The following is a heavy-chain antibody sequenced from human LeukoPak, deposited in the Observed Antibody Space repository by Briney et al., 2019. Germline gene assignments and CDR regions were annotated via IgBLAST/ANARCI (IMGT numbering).Heavy chain of an antibody. CDR3: ARSDYLYWHFDL. CDR2: ISYDGARK. V-gene: IGHV3-30*14. D-gene: IGHD1-26*01. Sequence: GGSLRLSCEGSGFTFRSYGMHWVRQAPGKGLEWVAVISYDGARKYYADSVKGRSTISRDNSKNTLSLQMNSLTPEDTAVYSCARSDYLYWHFDLWGRGTLVTVSS. CDR1: GFTFRSYG. J-gene: IGHJ2*01.